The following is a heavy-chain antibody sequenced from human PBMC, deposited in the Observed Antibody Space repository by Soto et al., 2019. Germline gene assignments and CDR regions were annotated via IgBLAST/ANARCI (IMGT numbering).Heavy chain of an antibody. CDR1: GYSFTSYW. CDR3: AIGYCSGGSCHEGLSNHYYYYGMDV. J-gene: IGHJ6*02. V-gene: IGHV5-10-1*01. CDR2: IDPSDSYT. D-gene: IGHD2-15*01. Sequence: GESLKISCNGSGYSFTSYWISWVRQMPGKGLEWMGRIDPSDSYTNYSPSFQGHVTISADKSISTAYLQWSSLKASDTAMYYCAIGYCSGGSCHEGLSNHYYYYGMDVWGQGTTVTVSS.